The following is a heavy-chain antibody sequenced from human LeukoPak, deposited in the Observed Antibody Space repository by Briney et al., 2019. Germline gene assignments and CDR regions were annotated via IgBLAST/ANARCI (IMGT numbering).Heavy chain of an antibody. CDR3: AKVDYWSPENYFDY. J-gene: IGHJ4*02. Sequence: GGSLRLPCVASGFPFRSYAMTWVRQTPGKGLESVSVITDEADTNYSDSVKGRVTISRDNSQNKVFLQMNSLRAEDTAVYYCAKVDYWSPENYFDYWGQGILVTVSS. V-gene: IGHV3-23*01. D-gene: IGHD1-1*01. CDR2: ITDEADT. CDR1: GFPFRSYA.